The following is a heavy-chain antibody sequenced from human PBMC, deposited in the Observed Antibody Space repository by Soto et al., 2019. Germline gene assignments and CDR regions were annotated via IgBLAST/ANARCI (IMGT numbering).Heavy chain of an antibody. J-gene: IGHJ6*03. D-gene: IGHD4-17*01. CDR1: GGSISSYY. V-gene: IGHV4-59*01. CDR2: IYYSGST. CDR3: ARLGTVTTYYYYYYMDV. Sequence: LSLTCTVSGGSISSYYWSWIRQPPGKGLEWIGYIYYSGSTNYNPSLKSRVTMSVDTSKNQFSLKLSSVTAADTAVYYCARLGTVTTYYYYYYMDVWGKGTTVTVSS.